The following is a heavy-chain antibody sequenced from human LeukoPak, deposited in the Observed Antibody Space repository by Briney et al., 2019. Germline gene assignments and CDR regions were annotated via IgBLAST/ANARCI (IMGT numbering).Heavy chain of an antibody. V-gene: IGHV4-59*12. CDR2: IYYSGST. Sequence: SETLSLTCTVSGGSISSYYWSWIRQPPGKGLEWIGYIYYSGSTNYNPSHKSRVTISVDTSKNQFSLKLSSVTAADTAVYYCARRFYGSGSYYKIATWFDPWGQGTLVTVSS. D-gene: IGHD3-10*01. CDR3: ARRFYGSGSYYKIATWFDP. CDR1: GGSISSYY. J-gene: IGHJ5*02.